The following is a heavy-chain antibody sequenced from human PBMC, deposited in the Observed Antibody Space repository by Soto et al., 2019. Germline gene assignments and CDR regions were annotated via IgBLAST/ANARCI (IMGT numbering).Heavy chain of an antibody. CDR2: INHSGST. CDR3: ARVSPISIYSSSFPYNWFDP. V-gene: IGHV4-34*01. D-gene: IGHD6-6*01. J-gene: IGHJ5*02. CDR1: GGSFSGYY. Sequence: SETLSLTCAVYGGSFSGYYWSWIRQPPGKGLEWIGEINHSGSTNYNPSLKSRVTISVDTSKNQFSLKLSSVTAADTAVYYCARVSPISIYSSSFPYNWFDPWGQGTLVTVSS.